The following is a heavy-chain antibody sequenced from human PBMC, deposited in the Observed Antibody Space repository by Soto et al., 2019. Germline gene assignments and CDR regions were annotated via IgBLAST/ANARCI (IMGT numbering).Heavy chain of an antibody. J-gene: IGHJ6*03. CDR2: IKQDGSEK. Sequence: EVQLVESGGGLVQPGGSLRVSCAAAGFSFSDYWMTWVRQVPGKGLEWVANIKQDGSEKYYADSVKGRFTISRDNAKSSLYVQLNSLRAEDTAVYYCARSRAGRTAASYYDYMDVWGKGTTVTVS. D-gene: IGHD2-2*01. CDR1: GFSFSDYW. CDR3: ARSRAGRTAASYYDYMDV. V-gene: IGHV3-7*01.